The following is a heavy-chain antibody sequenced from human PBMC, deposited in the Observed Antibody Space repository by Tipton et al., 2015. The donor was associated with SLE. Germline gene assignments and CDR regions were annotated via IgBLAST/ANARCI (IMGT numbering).Heavy chain of an antibody. CDR2: IYTSGST. CDR3: ARRAVDYYDSSGFEDY. CDR1: GGSISSYY. D-gene: IGHD3-22*01. V-gene: IGHV4-4*08. J-gene: IGHJ4*02. Sequence: TLSLTCTVSGGSISSYYWSWIRQPPGKGLEWIGYIYTSGSTNYNPSLKSRVTISVDTSKNQFSLKLSPVTAADTAVYYCARRAVDYYDSSGFEDYWGQGTLVTVSS.